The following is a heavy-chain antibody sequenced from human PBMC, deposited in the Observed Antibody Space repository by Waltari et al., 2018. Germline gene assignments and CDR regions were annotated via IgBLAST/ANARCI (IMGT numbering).Heavy chain of an antibody. J-gene: IGHJ4*02. D-gene: IGHD5-12*01. CDR1: GYTFTGYY. Sequence: VQLVQSGAEVKKPRASVKVSCTASGYTFTGYYLHWVRQAPGQGLEWMGWINPNSGGTNYAQKFQGRVTMTRDTSISTAYMELSRLRSDDTAVYYCASRRYIVATIALYYFDYWGQGTLVTVSS. CDR3: ASRRYIVATIALYYFDY. CDR2: INPNSGGT. V-gene: IGHV1-2*02.